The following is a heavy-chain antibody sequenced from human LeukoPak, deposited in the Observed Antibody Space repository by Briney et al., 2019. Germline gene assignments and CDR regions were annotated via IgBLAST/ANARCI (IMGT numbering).Heavy chain of an antibody. Sequence: SQTLSLTCTVFGDSISSGSYYWSWVRQPAGKGLEWLGRISTSGSTNYNPSLKSRVTISLDTSENHFSLNLSSVTAADTAVYFCARVANSGTYFLFDYWGQGTLVTVSS. CDR1: GDSISSGSYY. J-gene: IGHJ4*02. V-gene: IGHV4-61*02. CDR3: ARVANSGTYFLFDY. D-gene: IGHD1-26*01. CDR2: ISTSGST.